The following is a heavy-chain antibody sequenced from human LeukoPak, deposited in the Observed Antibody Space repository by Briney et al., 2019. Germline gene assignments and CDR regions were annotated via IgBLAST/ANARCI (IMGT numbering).Heavy chain of an antibody. Sequence: SETLSLTCTVSGGSISSTSYYWCWIRQPPGKRLEWIGYIFYSGTTNYNPSLKSRVTMSLDTSKSQFSLHLTSVTAADTAVYYCASHRYSATYYGDNWGQGTLVTVSS. CDR3: ASHRYSATYYGDN. D-gene: IGHD1-26*01. CDR1: GGSISSTSYY. V-gene: IGHV4-61*05. CDR2: IFYSGTT. J-gene: IGHJ4*02.